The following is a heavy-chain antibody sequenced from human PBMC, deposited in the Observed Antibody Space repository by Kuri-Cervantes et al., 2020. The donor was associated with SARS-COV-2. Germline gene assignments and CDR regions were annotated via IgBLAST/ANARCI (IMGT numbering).Heavy chain of an antibody. CDR1: GGSFSNFL. Sequence: SETLSLTCGVYGGSFSNFLWDWVRQPPGKGLEWIGEINYSGTTNYNPSLKGRVTISVDPSKNLFSLNLTSVTAADTAMYYCARLRRHNDGWFATGYYMDVWGKGTTVTVSS. CDR3: ARLRRHNDGWFATGYYMDV. D-gene: IGHD6-19*01. J-gene: IGHJ6*03. V-gene: IGHV4-34*01. CDR2: INYSGTT.